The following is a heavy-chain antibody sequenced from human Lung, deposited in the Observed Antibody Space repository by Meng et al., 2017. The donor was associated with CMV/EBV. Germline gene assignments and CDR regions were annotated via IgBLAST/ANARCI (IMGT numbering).Heavy chain of an antibody. CDR1: GFTFNSYA. V-gene: IGHV3-21*01. Sequence: GGSLRLSFASSGFTFNSYAMNWVRQAPGKGLEWGSYISETSSYIYYADSVKGRFTIYRDNANNSLYLQMSSLRAEDTALYYCVRDWKYSWGQGTLVTVSS. J-gene: IGHJ4*02. CDR3: VRDWKYS. CDR2: ISETSSYI. D-gene: IGHD1-1*01.